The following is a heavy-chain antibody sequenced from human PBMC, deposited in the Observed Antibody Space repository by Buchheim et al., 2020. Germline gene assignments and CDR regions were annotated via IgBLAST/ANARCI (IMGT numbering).Heavy chain of an antibody. Sequence: QVQLVESGGGVVQPGRSLRLSCAASGFTFSSYGMHWVRQAPGKGLEWVAVISYDGSNKYYADSVKGRFTISRDNSKNTLYLQMNSLRAEDTAVYYCAKDPVVREPETYYYYGMDVWGQGTT. CDR2: ISYDGSNK. D-gene: IGHD3-10*01. CDR3: AKDPVVREPETYYYYGMDV. J-gene: IGHJ6*02. CDR1: GFTFSSYG. V-gene: IGHV3-30*18.